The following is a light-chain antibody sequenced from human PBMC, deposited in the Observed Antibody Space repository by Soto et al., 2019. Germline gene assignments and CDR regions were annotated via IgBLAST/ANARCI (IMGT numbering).Light chain of an antibody. CDR3: MQALQTPLT. CDR1: QSLLHSNGYTY. CDR2: LGS. Sequence: ILMTQSPLSLPVTPGEPASISCRTSQSLLHSNGYTYLDWYLQKPGQTPQLLICLGSNRASGVPDRFSGSGSGTDFTLKISRVEAEDVGVYYCMQALQTPLTFGGGTMVDIK. J-gene: IGKJ4*01. V-gene: IGKV2-28*01.